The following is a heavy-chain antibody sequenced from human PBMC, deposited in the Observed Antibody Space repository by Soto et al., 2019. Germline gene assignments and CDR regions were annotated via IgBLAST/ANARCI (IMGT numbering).Heavy chain of an antibody. CDR3: ARSSIAASENDY. J-gene: IGHJ4*02. CDR2: ISGSGGST. D-gene: IGHD6-6*01. V-gene: IGHV3-23*01. Sequence: PGGSLRLSYAASGFTFSSYAMSWVRQAPGKGLEWVSAISGSGGSTYYADSVKGRFTISRDNSKNTLYLQMNSLRAEDTAVYYCARSSIAASENDYWGQGTLVTVSS. CDR1: GFTFSSYA.